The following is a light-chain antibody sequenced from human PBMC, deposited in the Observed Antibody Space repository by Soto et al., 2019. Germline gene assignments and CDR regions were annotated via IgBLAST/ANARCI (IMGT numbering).Light chain of an antibody. CDR1: QSLSSSS. V-gene: IGKV3-20*01. Sequence: LARRTSQSLSSSSLAWYQQKPGQAPRLLISGASSRAADIPDRFIFSGYGTEYDLGLKSLDPYCTAVYICERYGCAARRLGQGTKVDIK. CDR2: GAS. J-gene: IGKJ1*01. CDR3: ERYGCAARR.